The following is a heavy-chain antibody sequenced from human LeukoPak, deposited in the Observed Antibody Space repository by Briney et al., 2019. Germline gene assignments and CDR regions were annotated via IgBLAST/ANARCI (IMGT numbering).Heavy chain of an antibody. D-gene: IGHD3-22*01. CDR3: ARTEIDYDSSGYYDNWFDP. CDR2: IYYSGST. V-gene: IGHV4-39*01. CDR1: GGSISSSSYY. Sequence: PSETLSLTCTVSGGSISSSSYYWGWIRQPPGKGLEWIGSIYYSGSTYYNPSLKSRATISVDTSKNQFSLKLSSVTAADTAVYYCARTEIDYDSSGYYDNWFDPWGQGTLVTVSS. J-gene: IGHJ5*02.